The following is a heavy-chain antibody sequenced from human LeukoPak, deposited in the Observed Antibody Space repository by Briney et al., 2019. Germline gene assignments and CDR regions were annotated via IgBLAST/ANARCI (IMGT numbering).Heavy chain of an antibody. CDR2: ISYSGST. Sequence: SETLSLTCSVSGGSIRSYYWSWIRQPPGKGLEGIGYISYSGSTSYNPSLKSRVTISADTSKNQFSLKLSSVTAADTAVYYCAREPYDSSGYVYWGQGTLVTVSS. V-gene: IGHV4-59*01. D-gene: IGHD3-22*01. CDR1: GGSIRSYY. J-gene: IGHJ4*02. CDR3: AREPYDSSGYVY.